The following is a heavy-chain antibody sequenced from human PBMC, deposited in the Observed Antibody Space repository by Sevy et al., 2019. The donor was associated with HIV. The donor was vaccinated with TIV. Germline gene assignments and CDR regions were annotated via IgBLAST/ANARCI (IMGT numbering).Heavy chain of an antibody. J-gene: IGHJ6*02. CDR1: GFKFGDYA. Sequence: GGSLRLSCTASGFKFGDYAMSWLRQAPGKGLEWVGFIRSQTFGGTTEYAASVKDRFANSRDDSRSIAYLQMDSLTTEDTAIYFCTRVRGTISPYYYFGMDVWGQGTTVTVSS. CDR2: IRSQTFGGTT. CDR3: TRVRGTISPYYYFGMDV. V-gene: IGHV3-49*03. D-gene: IGHD3-16*01.